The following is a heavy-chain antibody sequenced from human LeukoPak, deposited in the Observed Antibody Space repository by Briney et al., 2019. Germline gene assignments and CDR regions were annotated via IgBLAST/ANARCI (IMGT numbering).Heavy chain of an antibody. CDR2: INPSGGST. CDR1: GYTFTSYY. Sequence: GASVKVSCKASGYTFTSYYMHRVRQAPGQGLEWMGIINPSGGSTSYAQKFQGRVTMTRDMSTSTVYMELSSLRSEDTAVYYCARVTLGREDFDYWGQGTLVTVSS. CDR3: ARVTLGREDFDY. J-gene: IGHJ4*02. V-gene: IGHV1-46*01. D-gene: IGHD3-16*01.